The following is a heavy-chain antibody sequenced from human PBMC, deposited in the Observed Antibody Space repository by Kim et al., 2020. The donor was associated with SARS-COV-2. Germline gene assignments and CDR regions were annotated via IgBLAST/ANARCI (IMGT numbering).Heavy chain of an antibody. CDR3: ARERQGGY. V-gene: IGHV1-18*01. J-gene: IGHJ4*02. CDR2: ISTYNGNT. D-gene: IGHD3-16*01. Sequence: ASVKVSCKASGYTFTNYGISWVRQAPGQGLEWMGWISTYNGNTNYSQKFQGRVTMTTDTSTTTAYMELRSLRSDDRALYYCARERQGGYWGQGTLVTV. CDR1: GYTFTNYG.